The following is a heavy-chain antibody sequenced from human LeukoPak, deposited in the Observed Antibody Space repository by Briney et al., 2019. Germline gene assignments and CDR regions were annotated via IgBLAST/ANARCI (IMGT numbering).Heavy chain of an antibody. CDR2: ISYDGSNK. V-gene: IGHV3-30*04. CDR3: ARDGGYDFWSGYYQDY. J-gene: IGHJ4*02. Sequence: HPGRSLRLSCAASGFTFSSYAMHWVRQAPGKGLEWVAVISYDGSNKYYADSVKGRFTISRDNSKNTLYLQMNSLRAEDTAVYYCARDGGYDFWSGYYQDYWGQGTLVTVSS. D-gene: IGHD3-3*01. CDR1: GFTFSSYA.